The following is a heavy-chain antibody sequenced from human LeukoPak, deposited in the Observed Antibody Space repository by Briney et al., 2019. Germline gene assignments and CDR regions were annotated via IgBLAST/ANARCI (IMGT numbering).Heavy chain of an antibody. CDR3: ARERNSGSYSPSPLDY. J-gene: IGHJ4*02. Sequence: SVKVSCKASGYTFTGYYMHWVRQAPGQGLEWMGGIIPIFGTANYAQKFQGRVTITADESTGTAYMELSSLRSEDTAVYYCARERNSGSYSPSPLDYWGQGTLVTVSS. D-gene: IGHD1-26*01. CDR2: IIPIFGTA. CDR1: GYTFTGYY. V-gene: IGHV1-69*13.